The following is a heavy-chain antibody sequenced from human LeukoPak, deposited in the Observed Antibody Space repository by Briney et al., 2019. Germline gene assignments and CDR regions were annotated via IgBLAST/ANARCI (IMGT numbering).Heavy chain of an antibody. CDR2: ASGGSDYI. CDR3: ARDRAIYYGAGIAMDV. CDR1: GFTVSGYT. V-gene: IGHV3-21*01. Sequence: GESLRLPCVASGFTVSGYTLSWVRQAPGRGLEWVAFASGGSDYIHYADSVKGRFTISRDNAKNSLYLQMDSLGAEDTALYYCARDRAIYYGAGIAMDVWGQGTTVIVSS. J-gene: IGHJ6*02. D-gene: IGHD3-10*01.